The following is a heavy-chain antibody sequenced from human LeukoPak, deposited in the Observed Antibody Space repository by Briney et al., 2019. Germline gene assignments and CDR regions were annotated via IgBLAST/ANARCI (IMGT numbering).Heavy chain of an antibody. Sequence: GGSLRLSCAVSGFAFGSLAMHWVRQAPGKGLEWVAFISYDGNNQYYADSVKGRFTISRDNSKNTLYLQMNNLRAEDTAIYYCARVGSRYWGQGTLVSVSS. V-gene: IGHV3-30-3*01. CDR1: GFAFGSLA. CDR2: ISYDGNNQ. J-gene: IGHJ4*02. CDR3: ARVGSRY. D-gene: IGHD1-26*01.